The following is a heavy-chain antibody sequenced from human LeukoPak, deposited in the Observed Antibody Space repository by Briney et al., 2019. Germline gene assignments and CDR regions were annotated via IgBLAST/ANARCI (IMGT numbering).Heavy chain of an antibody. Sequence: GGSLRLSCSASGFTFSAYAMHWVHQAPGKRLESVSAISPDGTSTYYADSVRGRFSISRDNSKNTLYLQMSSLRAEDTAVYYCVPKGTEGYWGQGTLVTVSS. CDR2: ISPDGTST. CDR3: VPKGTEGY. J-gene: IGHJ4*02. V-gene: IGHV3-64D*06. CDR1: GFTFSAYA.